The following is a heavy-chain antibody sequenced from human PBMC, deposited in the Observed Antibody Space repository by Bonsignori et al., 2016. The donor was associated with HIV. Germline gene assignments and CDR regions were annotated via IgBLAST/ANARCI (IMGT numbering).Heavy chain of an antibody. CDR2: ISSSSSTI. Sequence: GGSLRLSCAASGFTFSSYSMNWVRQAPGKGLEWVSYISSSSSTIYYADSVKGRFTISRDNAKNSLYLQMNSLRDEDTAVYYCASGGVIIAGYSYGCPPDYWGQGTLVTVSS. D-gene: IGHD5-18*01. CDR1: GFTFSSYS. V-gene: IGHV3-48*02. J-gene: IGHJ4*02. CDR3: ASGGVIIAGYSYGCPPDY.